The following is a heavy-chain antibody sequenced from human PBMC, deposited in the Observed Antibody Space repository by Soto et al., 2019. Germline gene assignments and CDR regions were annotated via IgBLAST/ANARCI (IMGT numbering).Heavy chain of an antibody. V-gene: IGHV1-46*01. Sequence: ASVKVSCKASGYTFTSYYMHWVRQAPGQGLEWMGIINPSGGSTSYAQKIQGRVTMTRDTSTSTVYMELSSLRSEDTAVYYCARAGVGVDIVVVVAATQGGFDIWG. CDR3: ARAGVGVDIVVVVAATQGGFDI. J-gene: IGHJ3*02. CDR1: GYTFTSYY. D-gene: IGHD2-15*01. CDR2: INPSGGST.